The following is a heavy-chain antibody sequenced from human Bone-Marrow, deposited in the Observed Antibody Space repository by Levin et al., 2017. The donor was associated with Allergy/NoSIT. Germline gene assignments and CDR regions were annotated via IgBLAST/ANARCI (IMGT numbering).Heavy chain of an antibody. CDR2: IQSNGKT. CDR3: ARDRFYSDSGSNFSWFDP. V-gene: IGHV3-74*01. J-gene: IGHJ5*02. CDR1: GFTFSTYW. D-gene: IGHD3-10*01. Sequence: GESLKISCAASGFTFSTYWMHWVRQAPGKGLVWVSRIQSNGKTNYADSVKGRFTISRDNAKNTLYLEMNSLTVEDTAVYYCARDRFYSDSGSNFSWFDPWGQGTLVTVSS.